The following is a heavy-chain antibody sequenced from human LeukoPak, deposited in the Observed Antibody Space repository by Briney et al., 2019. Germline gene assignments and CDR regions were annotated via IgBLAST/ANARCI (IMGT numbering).Heavy chain of an antibody. Sequence: SETLSLTCTVSGGSISSYYWSWIRQPAGKGLEWIGRIYTTGSTNYNPSLKSRVTMSVDTSKNQFSLNLSSVTAADTAVYYCASEGAAGNLFSYWGQGTLVTVSS. CDR2: IYTTGST. CDR1: GGSISSYY. V-gene: IGHV4-4*07. CDR3: ASEGAAGNLFSY. J-gene: IGHJ4*02. D-gene: IGHD6-13*01.